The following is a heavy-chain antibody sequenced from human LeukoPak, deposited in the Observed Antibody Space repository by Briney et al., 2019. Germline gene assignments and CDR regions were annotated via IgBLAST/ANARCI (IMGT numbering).Heavy chain of an antibody. D-gene: IGHD4-11*01. V-gene: IGHV4-61*02. CDR1: GGSISSGSYY. Sequence: SQTLSLTCTVSGGSISSGSYYWSWIRQPAGKGLEWIGRTYTRGSTNYNPSLKSRVTISVDTSKNQFSLKLSSVTAADTAVYYCARADYSNYRWFDPWGQGTLVTVSS. J-gene: IGHJ5*02. CDR2: TYTRGST. CDR3: ARADYSNYRWFDP.